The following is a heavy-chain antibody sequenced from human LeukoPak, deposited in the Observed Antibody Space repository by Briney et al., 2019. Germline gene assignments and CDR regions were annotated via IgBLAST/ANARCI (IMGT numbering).Heavy chain of an antibody. Sequence: PGGSLRLSCAVSGFTFSGFWMSWSRQAPGKGLEWVAVISYDGSNKYYADSVKGRFTISRDNSKNTLYLQMNSLRAEDTAVYYCASRLRGPTSGWYGYYYYGMDVWGQGTTVTVSS. V-gene: IGHV3-30*03. D-gene: IGHD6-19*01. CDR2: ISYDGSNK. CDR3: ASRLRGPTSGWYGYYYYGMDV. CDR1: GFTFSGFW. J-gene: IGHJ6*02.